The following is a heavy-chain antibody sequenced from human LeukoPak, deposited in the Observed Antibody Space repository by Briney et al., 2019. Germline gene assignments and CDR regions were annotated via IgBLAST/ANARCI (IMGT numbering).Heavy chain of an antibody. J-gene: IGHJ6*02. CDR3: AKAFRPYYHDSSGYYSHYYYGMDV. V-gene: IGHV3-43*02. D-gene: IGHD3-22*01. Sequence: PGGSLRLSCAASGFTFDDYAMHWVRQAPGKGLEWVSLISGDGGSTYYADSVKGRFTISRDNSKNSLYLQMNSLRTEDTALYYCAKAFRPYYHDSSGYYSHYYYGMDVWGQGTTVTVSS. CDR2: ISGDGGST. CDR1: GFTFDDYA.